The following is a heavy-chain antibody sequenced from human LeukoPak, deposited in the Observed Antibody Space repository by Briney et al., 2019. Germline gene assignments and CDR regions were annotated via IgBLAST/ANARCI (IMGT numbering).Heavy chain of an antibody. V-gene: IGHV1-2*02. Sequence: ASVKVSCKASGYTFTSYDINWVRQATGQGLEWMGWINPNSGGTNYAQKFQGRGTMTRDTSISTAYMELSRLRSDDTAVYYCARDRGSPLLPLSDYWGQGTLVTVSS. D-gene: IGHD3-16*01. CDR1: GYTFTSYD. J-gene: IGHJ4*02. CDR2: INPNSGGT. CDR3: ARDRGSPLLPLSDY.